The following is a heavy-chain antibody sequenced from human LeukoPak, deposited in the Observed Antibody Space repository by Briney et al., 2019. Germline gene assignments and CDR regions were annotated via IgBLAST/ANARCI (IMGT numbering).Heavy chain of an antibody. CDR1: GVSFSGYY. CDR2: IYSGGST. D-gene: IGHD3-10*01. J-gene: IGHJ4*02. V-gene: IGHV3-66*01. CDR3: ARDSSLRLWFRS. Sequence: ETLSLTCAVYGVSFSGYYWSWVRQAPGKGLEWVSVIYSGGSTFYADSVRGRFTISRDNSKNTLYLQMNSLRAEDTAVYYCARDSSLRLWFRSWGQGTLVTVSS.